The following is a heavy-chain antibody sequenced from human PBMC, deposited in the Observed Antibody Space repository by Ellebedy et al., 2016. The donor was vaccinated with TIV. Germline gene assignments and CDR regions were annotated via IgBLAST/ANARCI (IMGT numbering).Heavy chain of an antibody. J-gene: IGHJ4*02. CDR1: GFTFSTYS. CDR3: ASQWLAN. D-gene: IGHD6-19*01. V-gene: IGHV3-21*01. Sequence: GESLKISCAASGFTFSTYSMNWVRPAPGKGLEWVSSIDTDSAHIYYGESLKGRCTTSRDNAKNTLYLQLNSLRVEDTAVYYCASQWLANWGQGTLVTVSS. CDR2: IDTDSAHI.